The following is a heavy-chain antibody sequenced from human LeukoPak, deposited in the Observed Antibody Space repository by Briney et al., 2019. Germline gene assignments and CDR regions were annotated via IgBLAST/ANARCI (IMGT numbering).Heavy chain of an antibody. CDR2: IIPILGTA. D-gene: IGHD3-22*01. V-gene: IGHV1-69*08. CDR3: ARQGTYYYDSSGYYNLPHFDY. Sequence: GASVKVSCKASGYTFTGYYMHWVRQAPGQGLEWKGRIIPILGTANYAQKFQGRVTITADKSTSTAYMELSSLRSEDTAVYYCARQGTYYYDSSGYYNLPHFDYWGQGTLVTVSS. CDR1: GYTFTGYY. J-gene: IGHJ4*02.